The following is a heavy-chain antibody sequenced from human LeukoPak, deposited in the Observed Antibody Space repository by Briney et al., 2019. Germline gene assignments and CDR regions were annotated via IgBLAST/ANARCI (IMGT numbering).Heavy chain of an antibody. V-gene: IGHV4-4*07. Sequence: SETLSLTCTVSGGSVNSYYLSWIRQPAGKTLEWIGRIYDGGSTNYNPSLKSRVTMSVDTSKNQISLKLKSVTAADTAVYYCARDRRIMGSSSWYGPDYYYYYMDVWGKGTTVTVSS. CDR2: IYDGGST. J-gene: IGHJ6*03. D-gene: IGHD6-13*01. CDR3: ARDRRIMGSSSWYGPDYYYYYMDV. CDR1: GGSVNSYY.